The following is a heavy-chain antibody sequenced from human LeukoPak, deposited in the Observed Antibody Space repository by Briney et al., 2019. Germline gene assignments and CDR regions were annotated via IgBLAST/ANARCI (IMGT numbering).Heavy chain of an antibody. CDR1: GFSFSVYW. CDR3: AKDTASSWWYFDL. CDR2: ITGSGGST. V-gene: IGHV3-23*01. D-gene: IGHD5-18*01. Sequence: GGSLRLSCAASGFSFSVYWMHWVRQAPGKGLEWVSAITGSGGSTYYADSVKGRFTISRDNSKNTLYLQMNSLRAEDTAVYYCAKDTASSWWYFDLWGRGTLVTVSS. J-gene: IGHJ2*01.